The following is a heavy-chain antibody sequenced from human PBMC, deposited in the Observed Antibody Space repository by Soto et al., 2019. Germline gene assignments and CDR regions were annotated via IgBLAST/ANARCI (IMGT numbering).Heavy chain of an antibody. CDR1: GFTFKTYA. CDR3: TKLSADTSYRQIDS. D-gene: IGHD3-16*01. V-gene: IGHV3-23*01. J-gene: IGHJ4*02. CDR2: ISDNGDDK. Sequence: GGSLRLSCAGSGFTFKTYAMTWVRQAPGKGLEWVSTISDNGDDKYYADSVKGRFTISRDNSNNMVYVQMSNLRAEDSAIYYCTKLSADTSYRQIDSWGQGTLVTVSS.